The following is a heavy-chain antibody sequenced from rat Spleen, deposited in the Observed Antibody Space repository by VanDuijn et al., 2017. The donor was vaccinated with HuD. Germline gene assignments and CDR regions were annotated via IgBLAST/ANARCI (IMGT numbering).Heavy chain of an antibody. J-gene: IGHJ2*01. V-gene: IGHV2-72*01. CDR2: IWDGGGT. Sequence: QGQLNESGPRLLQPSQTLSLTCTVPWFSLTSYRVSWFRQPPGKSLVWLGTIWDGGGTNYNSAVQSRLSISRDTSKSQVFLKRNRQHPEDTGSYYCARQGGSYYYFDGWGQGVMVTVSS. CDR1: WFSLTSYR. CDR3: ARQGGSYYYFDG. D-gene: IGHD1-12*02.